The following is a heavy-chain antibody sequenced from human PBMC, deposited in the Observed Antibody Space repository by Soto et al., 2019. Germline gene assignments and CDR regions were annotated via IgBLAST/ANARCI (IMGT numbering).Heavy chain of an antibody. J-gene: IGHJ4*02. CDR2: ISYSGTT. V-gene: IGHV4-30-4*01. CDR3: ATMGTPVTGLYYFDS. Sequence: QVQLQESGPGLVKPSQTLSLTCTVSGGSISSGNYYWSWIRQPPGKGLEWIGFISYSGTTHYSASLRSRVSTSVDTSKKQFSLDLSSVTAADTAVYYCATMGTPVTGLYYFDSWGQGTLVTVSS. D-gene: IGHD4-17*01. CDR1: GGSISSGNYY.